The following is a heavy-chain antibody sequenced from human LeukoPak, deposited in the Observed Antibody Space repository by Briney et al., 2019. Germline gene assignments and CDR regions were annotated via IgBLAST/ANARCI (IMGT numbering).Heavy chain of an antibody. CDR1: GFTFSSYS. J-gene: IGHJ4*02. D-gene: IGHD3-22*01. CDR3: AKAPTKITMIVADY. V-gene: IGHV3-21*04. CDR2: ISSGSTYM. Sequence: GGSLRLSCAASGFTFSSYSMNWVRQAPGKGLEWVSSISSGSTYMYYADSVKGRFTISRDNSKNTLYLQMNSLRAGDTAVYYCAKAPTKITMIVADYWGQGTLVTVSS.